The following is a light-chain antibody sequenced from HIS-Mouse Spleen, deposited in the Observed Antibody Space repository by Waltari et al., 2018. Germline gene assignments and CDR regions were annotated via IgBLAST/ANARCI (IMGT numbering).Light chain of an antibody. V-gene: IGLV2-14*01. CDR1: SSDVGGYNY. J-gene: IGLJ1*01. CDR3: SSYTSSSTLGV. Sequence: QSALTQPASVSGSPGQSITISCTGTSSDVGGYNYVSWYQQHPGNAPKLMIYEVSNRPSGVSNRFSGSKSGNTASLTISGLQAEDEADYYCSSYTSSSTLGVFGTGTKVTVL. CDR2: EVS.